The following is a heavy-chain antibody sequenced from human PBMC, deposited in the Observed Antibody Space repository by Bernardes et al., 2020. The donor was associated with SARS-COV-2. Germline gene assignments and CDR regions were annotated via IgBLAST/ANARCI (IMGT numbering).Heavy chain of an antibody. V-gene: IGHV3-7*01. J-gene: IGHJ4*02. D-gene: IGHD6-13*01. CDR3: ARVEGSSWYWNY. CDR2: IKQDGSEK. Sequence: GFLRLSCAGSGFIFSTYWMSWVRQAPGKGLEWVASIKQDGSEKYYVDSVKGRFTISRDNAKNSLYLQMNSLRAEDTAVYYCARVEGSSWYWNYWGQGTLVTVSS. CDR1: GFIFSTYW.